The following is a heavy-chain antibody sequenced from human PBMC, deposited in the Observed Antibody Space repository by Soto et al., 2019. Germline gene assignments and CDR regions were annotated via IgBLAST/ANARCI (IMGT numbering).Heavy chain of an antibody. J-gene: IGHJ4*02. CDR2: IYSDGKT. CDR1: GFTVSSSY. V-gene: IGHV3-53*01. Sequence: GGSLRLSCAASGFTVSSSYMSWVRQAPGKGLEWVSVIYSDGKTFYADSVKGRFTISRDNSRNTVYLQMNSLRADDTAVYYCAIDGYSYGLSAYWGQGSLVTVSS. D-gene: IGHD5-18*01. CDR3: AIDGYSYGLSAY.